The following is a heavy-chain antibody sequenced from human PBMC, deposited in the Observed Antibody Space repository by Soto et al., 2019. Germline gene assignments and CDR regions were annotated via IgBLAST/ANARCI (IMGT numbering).Heavy chain of an antibody. D-gene: IGHD1-26*01. J-gene: IGHJ3*02. CDR1: GFTFSSYS. CDR2: ISSSSSTI. V-gene: IGHV3-48*04. Sequence: GGSLRLSCAASGFTFSSYSMNWVRQAPGKGLEWGSYISSSSSTIYYADSVKGRFTISRDNAKNSLYLQMNSLRAEDTAVYYCARVFRIVGATDAFDIWGQGTMVTVSS. CDR3: ARVFRIVGATDAFDI.